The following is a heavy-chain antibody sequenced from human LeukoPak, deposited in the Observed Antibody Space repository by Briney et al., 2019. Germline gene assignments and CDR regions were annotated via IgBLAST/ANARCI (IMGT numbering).Heavy chain of an antibody. CDR2: ISSSSSCI. D-gene: IGHD3-10*01. J-gene: IGHJ4*02. V-gene: IGHV3-21*01. Sequence: GGSLRLSCAASGFTFSSYSMNWVRQAPGKGLEWVSPISSSSSCIYYADSVTGRFTISRDNAKNSLYLQMNSLRAEDTAVYYCARRGRSVRGGYFDYWGQGTLVTVSS. CDR1: GFTFSSYS. CDR3: ARRGRSVRGGYFDY.